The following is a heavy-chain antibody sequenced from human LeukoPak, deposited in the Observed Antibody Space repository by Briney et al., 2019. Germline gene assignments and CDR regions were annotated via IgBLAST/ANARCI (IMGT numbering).Heavy chain of an antibody. J-gene: IGHJ4*02. CDR2: IGGSGGST. CDR1: GFTFSSYA. CDR3: AKDRRLLTGSFDY. Sequence: GGSLRLSCAASGFTFSSYAMSWVRQPPGKGLEWVSAIGGSGGSTYYADSVKGRFTISRDNSKNTLYLQMNSLRAEDTAVYYCAKDRRLLTGSFDYWGQGTLVTVSS. V-gene: IGHV3-23*01. D-gene: IGHD7-27*01.